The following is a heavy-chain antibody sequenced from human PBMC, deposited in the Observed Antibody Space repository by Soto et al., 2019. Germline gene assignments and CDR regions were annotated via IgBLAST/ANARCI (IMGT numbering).Heavy chain of an antibody. V-gene: IGHV1-18*01. J-gene: IGHJ4*02. CDR1: GYTFTSYG. Sequence: QVPLVQSGAEVKKPGASVKVSCKASGYTFTSYGISWVRQAPGQGLEWMGWIRAYNGNTNYAQKLQGRVTMTTDTSTSTAYMELRSLRSDDTAVYYCARDPRRLSNPDYFDYWGQGTLVTVSS. CDR3: ARDPRRLSNPDYFDY. CDR2: IRAYNGNT.